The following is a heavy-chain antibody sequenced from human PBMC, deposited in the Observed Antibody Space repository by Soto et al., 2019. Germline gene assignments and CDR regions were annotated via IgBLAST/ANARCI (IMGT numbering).Heavy chain of an antibody. CDR3: ARAGGLSIAVAGSYFDY. V-gene: IGHV3-30-3*01. J-gene: IGHJ4*02. CDR1: GFTFSSYA. CDR2: ISYDGSNK. D-gene: IGHD6-19*01. Sequence: GGSLRLSCAASGFTFSSYAMHWVRQAPGKGLEWVAVISYDGSNKYCADSVKGRFTISRDNSKNTLYLQMNSLRAEDTAVYYCARAGGLSIAVAGSYFDYWGQGTLVTVSS.